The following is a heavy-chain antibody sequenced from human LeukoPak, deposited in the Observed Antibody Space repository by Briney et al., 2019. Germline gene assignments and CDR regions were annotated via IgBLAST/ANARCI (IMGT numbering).Heavy chain of an antibody. CDR2: IIPIFGTA. CDR3: GRGGRWLQLEGSYFDY. Sequence: EASVKVSCKASGGTFSSYAISWVRQAPGQGLEWMGGIIPIFGTANYAQKFQGRVTITADESTSTAYMELSSLRSEDTAVYYCGRGGRWLQLEGSYFDYWGQGTLVTVSS. CDR1: GGTFSSYA. D-gene: IGHD5-24*01. J-gene: IGHJ4*02. V-gene: IGHV1-69*13.